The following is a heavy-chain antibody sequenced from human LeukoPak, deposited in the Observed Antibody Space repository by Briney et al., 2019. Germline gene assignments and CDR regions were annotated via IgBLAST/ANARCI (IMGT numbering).Heavy chain of an antibody. J-gene: IGHJ4*02. CDR1: GGSFSGYY. Sequence: SETLSLTCAVYGGSFSGYYWSWIRQPPGKGLEWIGEINHSGSTNYNPSLKSRVTISVDTSKNQFSLKLSSVTAADTAVYYCARWRGDHVWERIDYWGQGTLVTVSS. D-gene: IGHD1-26*01. V-gene: IGHV4-34*01. CDR3: ARWRGDHVWERIDY. CDR2: INHSGST.